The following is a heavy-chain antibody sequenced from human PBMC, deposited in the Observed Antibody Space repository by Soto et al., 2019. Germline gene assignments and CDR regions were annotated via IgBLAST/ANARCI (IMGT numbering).Heavy chain of an antibody. CDR3: ARVWGTTRYYYGMDV. CDR1: GGSISSYY. Sequence: QVQLQESGPGLVKPSETLYLTCTVSGGSISSYYWSWIRQPPGKGLEWIGYIYYSGSNNYNPSLKSRVTISVDTSKNQFSLKLSSVTAADTAVYYCARVWGTTRYYYGMDVWGQGTTVTVSS. CDR2: IYYSGSN. V-gene: IGHV4-59*01. D-gene: IGHD2-2*01. J-gene: IGHJ6*02.